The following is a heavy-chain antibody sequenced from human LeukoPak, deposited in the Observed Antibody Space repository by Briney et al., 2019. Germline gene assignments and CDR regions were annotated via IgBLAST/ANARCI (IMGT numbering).Heavy chain of an antibody. V-gene: IGHV1-18*01. CDR3: ARDNSVGDYAWWFDP. J-gene: IGHJ5*02. Sequence: GASVKVSCKASGYTFTSYGISWVRQAPGQGLEWMGWISGYNGHTNYAQKLQGRVTMTTDTSTSTAYMELRRLRSDDTAVYFCARDNSVGDYAWWFDPWDQGTLVTVSS. CDR2: ISGYNGHT. CDR1: GYTFTSYG. D-gene: IGHD1-26*01.